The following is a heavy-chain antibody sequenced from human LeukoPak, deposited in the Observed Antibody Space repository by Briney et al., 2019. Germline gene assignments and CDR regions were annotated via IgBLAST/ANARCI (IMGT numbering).Heavy chain of an antibody. Sequence: PGGSLRLSCAASGFTFNNYAIHWVRQAPGKGLEWVAVISYDGSNKYYADSVKGRFTISRDNAKNSLYLQMNSLRVEDTAVYYCARDSNYYDGVVYYDVFDIWGQGTMVIVSS. V-gene: IGHV3-30-3*01. D-gene: IGHD3-22*01. CDR3: ARDSNYYDGVVYYDVFDI. CDR1: GFTFNNYA. CDR2: ISYDGSNK. J-gene: IGHJ3*02.